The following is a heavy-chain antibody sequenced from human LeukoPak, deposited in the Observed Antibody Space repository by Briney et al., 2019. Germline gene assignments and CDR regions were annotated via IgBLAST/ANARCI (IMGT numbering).Heavy chain of an antibody. CDR1: GFTFDDYG. V-gene: IGHV3-20*04. D-gene: IGHD1-26*01. Sequence: GGSLRLSCAASGFTFDDYGMSWVRQVPGKGLEWVSGINWSGGRAGHADSVKGRFTISRDNAKNSLFLQMNSLRAEDTALYYCARDRGGTYMYFQHWGQGTLVTVSS. J-gene: IGHJ1*01. CDR2: INWSGGRA. CDR3: ARDRGGTYMYFQH.